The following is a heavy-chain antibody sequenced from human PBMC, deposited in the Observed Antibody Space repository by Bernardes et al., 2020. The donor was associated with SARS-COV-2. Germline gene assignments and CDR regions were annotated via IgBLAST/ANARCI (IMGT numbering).Heavy chain of an antibody. CDR2: MNPNSGNT. V-gene: IGHV1-8*01. CDR1: GYTFTSYD. CDR3: ARGVTKIQAMASIDY. D-gene: IGHD5-18*01. Sequence: ASVKVSCKASGYTFTSYDINWVRQATGQGREWMGWMNPNSGNTGYAQKFQGRVTMTRNTSISTAYMELSSLRSEDTAVYYCARGVTKIQAMASIDYWGQGTLVTVSS. J-gene: IGHJ4*02.